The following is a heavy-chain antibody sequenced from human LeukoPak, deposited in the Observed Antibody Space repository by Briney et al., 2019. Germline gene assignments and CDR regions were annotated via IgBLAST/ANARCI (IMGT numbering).Heavy chain of an antibody. D-gene: IGHD2/OR15-2a*01. Sequence: GGSLRLSCAASGNYWMHWVRQAPGKGLVWVSHINSDGSWTSYADSVKGRFTISNDNTKNTVYLQMNSLRAEDTAVYYCVSFYETYWGRGTLVTVSS. J-gene: IGHJ4*02. CDR3: VSFYETY. CDR1: GNYW. V-gene: IGHV3-74*01. CDR2: INSDGSWT.